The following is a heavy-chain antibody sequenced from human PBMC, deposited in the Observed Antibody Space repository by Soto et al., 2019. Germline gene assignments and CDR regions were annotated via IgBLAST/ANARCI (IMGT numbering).Heavy chain of an antibody. CDR2: IWYDANNK. CDR3: ARGGSRDFGAHSFAY. J-gene: IGHJ4*02. CDR1: GFIFSSYG. D-gene: IGHD3-16*01. V-gene: IGHV3-33*01. Sequence: QVQLVESGGGVVQPGRSLRLSCAASGFIFSSYGMHWVRQAPGKGLEWVAVIWYDANNKYYADSVKGRFTISRDNSNNTRCLKVNSLGAEDTAGYYCARGGSRDFGAHSFAYWGQGTLVTVSS.